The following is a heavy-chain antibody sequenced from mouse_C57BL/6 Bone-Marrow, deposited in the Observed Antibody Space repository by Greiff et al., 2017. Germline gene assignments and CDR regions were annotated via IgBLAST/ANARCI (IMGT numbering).Heavy chain of an antibody. CDR2: IWTGGGT. CDR1: GFSLTSYA. V-gene: IGHV2-9-1*01. Sequence: VQLQQSGPGLVAPSQSLSITCTVSGFSLTSYAISWVRQPPGKGLEWLGVIWTGGGTNYNSALKSRLSISKDNSKSQVFLKMNSLQTDDTARYYCARNYNDGSSYGYFDVWGTGTTVTVSS. CDR3: ARNYNDGSSYGYFDV. J-gene: IGHJ1*03. D-gene: IGHD1-1*01.